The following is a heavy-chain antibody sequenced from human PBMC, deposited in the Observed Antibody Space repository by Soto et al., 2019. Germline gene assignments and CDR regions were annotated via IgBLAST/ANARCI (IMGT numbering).Heavy chain of an antibody. J-gene: IGHJ3*01. CDR2: ISSSSSYI. D-gene: IGHD1-1*01. CDR1: GFTFSSYS. CDR3: ARDTSTLTLYAFDV. V-gene: IGHV3-21*01. Sequence: GGSLRLSCAASGFTFSSYSMNWVRQAPGKGLEWVSSISSSSSYIYYADSVKGRFTISRDNAKNSLFLQMNSLRAEDTAVYYCARDTSTLTLYAFDVWGQGTMVTVSS.